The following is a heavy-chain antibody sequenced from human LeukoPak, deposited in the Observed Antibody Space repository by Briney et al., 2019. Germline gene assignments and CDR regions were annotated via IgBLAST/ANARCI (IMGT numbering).Heavy chain of an antibody. Sequence: ASVKVSCKASGGTFSSYAISWVREAPGHGLEWMGGIIPIFGTANYAQKFQGRVTITAAESTSTDYMELSSLRSEDPAVYYCARDRYSSSWGYLDYWGQGTVVTVSS. D-gene: IGHD6-13*01. J-gene: IGHJ4*02. CDR3: ARDRYSSSWGYLDY. V-gene: IGHV1-69*13. CDR2: IIPIFGTA. CDR1: GGTFSSYA.